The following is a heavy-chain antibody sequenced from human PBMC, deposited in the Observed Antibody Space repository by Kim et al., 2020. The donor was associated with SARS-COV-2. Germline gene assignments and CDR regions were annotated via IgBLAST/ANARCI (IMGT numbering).Heavy chain of an antibody. Sequence: KGRFTISRDNAKNSLYLQMNSLRAEDTAVDYCSRVIQLWLQGGLVAHLDYWGQGTLVTVSS. V-gene: IGHV3-11*06. CDR3: SRVIQLWLQGGLVAHLDY. J-gene: IGHJ4*02. D-gene: IGHD5-18*01.